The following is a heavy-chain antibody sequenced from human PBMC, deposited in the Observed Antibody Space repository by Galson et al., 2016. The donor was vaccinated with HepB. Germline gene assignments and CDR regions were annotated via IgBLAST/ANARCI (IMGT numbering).Heavy chain of an antibody. CDR1: GYIFTSYW. D-gene: IGHD6-19*01. Sequence: QSGAAVKKPRESPKISCKGSGYIFTSYWVTWARQLPGKGLEWMGIIYPGDSDTRYSPSFQGQVTISADKSISTAYLQWSSLKASGTAMYYCARHAPGIAVAGLYYFDYWGQGTLVTVSS. V-gene: IGHV5-51*01. J-gene: IGHJ4*02. CDR2: IYPGDSDT. CDR3: ARHAPGIAVAGLYYFDY.